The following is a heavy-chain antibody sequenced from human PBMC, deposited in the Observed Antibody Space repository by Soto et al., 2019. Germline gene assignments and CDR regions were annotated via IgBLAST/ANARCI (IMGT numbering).Heavy chain of an antibody. V-gene: IGHV1-69*02. J-gene: IGHJ6*02. CDR3: ARGYFDWFSYYYYYGMDV. CDR2: IIPILGIA. Sequence: QVQLVQSGAEVKKPGSSVKVSCKASGGTFSSYTISWVRQAPGQGLEWMGRIIPILGIANYAQKFQGRVTITADKSTSTAYMELSSLRSADTAVYYCARGYFDWFSYYYYYGMDVWGQGTTVTVSS. D-gene: IGHD3-9*01. CDR1: GGTFSSYT.